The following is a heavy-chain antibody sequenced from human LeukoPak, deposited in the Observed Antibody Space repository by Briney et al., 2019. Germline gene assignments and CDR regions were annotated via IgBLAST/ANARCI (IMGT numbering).Heavy chain of an antibody. CDR3: ARGILGKGYFDL. Sequence: SQTLSLTCTVSGASISNSDYYWSWLRQPAGKGLEWIGRIYPSGSTVYNPSLKSRVTISLYTSQSQISLKLTSVTAADTAVYYCARGILGKGYFDLWGRDTLVTVSS. J-gene: IGHJ2*01. V-gene: IGHV4-61*02. CDR1: GASISNSDYY. D-gene: IGHD3-3*01. CDR2: IYPSGST.